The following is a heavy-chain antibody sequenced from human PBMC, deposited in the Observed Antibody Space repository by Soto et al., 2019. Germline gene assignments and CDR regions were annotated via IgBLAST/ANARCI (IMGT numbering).Heavy chain of an antibody. J-gene: IGHJ4*02. V-gene: IGHV1-69*01. Sequence: QVQLVQSGAEVEKPGSSVKVSCKASGGTFSRNDISWVRQAPGQGLEWMGGIIPLFGTAKYAQKFQGRLSITADESTSTVYMDLSSLRSEDTAVYYCARQFDNDSSGYYYAYWGQGTLVTVSS. CDR1: GGTFSRND. CDR3: ARQFDNDSSGYYYAY. CDR2: IIPLFGTA. D-gene: IGHD3-22*01.